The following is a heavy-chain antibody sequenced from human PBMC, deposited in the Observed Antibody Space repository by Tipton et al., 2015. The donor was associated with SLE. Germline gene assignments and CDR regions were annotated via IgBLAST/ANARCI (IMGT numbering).Heavy chain of an antibody. CDR3: ARLPDYFDH. J-gene: IGHJ4*02. CDR2: VSYSGST. V-gene: IGHV4-59*01. CDR1: GDSLSTNY. Sequence: TLSLTCTVSGDSLSTNYWSWVRQPPGKGLEWIGYVSYSGSTNYNPSLQSRVTISVDTSKNQFSLKLRSVTAADTAVYYCARLPDYFDHWGQGALVTVSS.